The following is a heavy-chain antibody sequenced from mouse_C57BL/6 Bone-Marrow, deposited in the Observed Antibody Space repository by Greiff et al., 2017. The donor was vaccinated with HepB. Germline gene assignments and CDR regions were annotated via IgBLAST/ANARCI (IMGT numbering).Heavy chain of an antibody. CDR2: ISNLAYSM. CDR3: ASQGGSGPYDFDY. J-gene: IGHJ2*01. D-gene: IGHD2-14*01. Sequence: EVQLVESGGGLVQPGGSLKLSCAASGFTFSDYGMAWVRQAPRKGHEWVAFISNLAYSMYYADTVTGRFTISREYAKNTLYLEMSSLRSEDTAMYYCASQGGSGPYDFDYWGQGTTLTVSS. CDR1: GFTFSDYG. V-gene: IGHV5-15*01.